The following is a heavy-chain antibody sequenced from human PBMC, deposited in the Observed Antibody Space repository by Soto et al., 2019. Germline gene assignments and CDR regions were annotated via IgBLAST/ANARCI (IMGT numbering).Heavy chain of an antibody. CDR2: ISNSGSNR. J-gene: IGHJ6*03. CDR1: GFTFSNYV. D-gene: IGHD5-12*01. Sequence: EVQLLEYGGGLVQPGGSLRLSCAASGFTFSNYVMSWVRQAPGKGLEWVSSISNSGSNRYYAESVKGRVTISRDNSNNTLYLQMNSLRAEATALYYCARSGRTLPHYSYYMDVWGKWTTVTVSS. V-gene: IGHV3-23*01. CDR3: ARSGRTLPHYSYYMDV.